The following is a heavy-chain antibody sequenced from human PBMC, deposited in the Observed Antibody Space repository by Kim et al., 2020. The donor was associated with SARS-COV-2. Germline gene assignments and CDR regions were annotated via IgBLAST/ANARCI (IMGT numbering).Heavy chain of an antibody. CDR3: TSVAVADFGRRKNYYGMDV. D-gene: IGHD6-19*01. V-gene: IGHV3-73*01. J-gene: IGHJ6*02. Sequence: RFTISRDHSKNTAYLQMNSLKTEDTAVYYCTSVAVADFGRRKNYYGMDVWGQGTTVTVSS.